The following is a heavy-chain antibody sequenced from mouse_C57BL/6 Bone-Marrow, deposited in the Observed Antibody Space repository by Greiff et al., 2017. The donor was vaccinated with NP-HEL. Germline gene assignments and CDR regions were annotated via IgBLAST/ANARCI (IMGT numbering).Heavy chain of an antibody. CDR2: IDPSDSYT. V-gene: IGHV1-69*01. Sequence: VQLQQPGAELVMPGASVKLSCKASGYTFTSYWMHWVKQRPGQGLEWIGEIDPSDSYTNYNQKFKGKSTLTVDKSSSTAYMQLSSLTSEDSAVYYRARETLNWYFDVWGTGTTVTVSS. J-gene: IGHJ1*03. CDR1: GYTFTSYW. CDR3: ARETLNWYFDV.